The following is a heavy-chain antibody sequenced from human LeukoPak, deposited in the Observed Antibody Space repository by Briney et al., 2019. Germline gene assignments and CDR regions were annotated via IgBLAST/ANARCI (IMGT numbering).Heavy chain of an antibody. J-gene: IGHJ4*02. CDR3: AKGGPDDY. D-gene: IGHD1-14*01. CDR2: NSGSGGST. Sequence: GGSLRLSCAASGFTFSSYVMSWVRQAPGKGLEWVSSNSGSGGSTYYADPVKGRFTISRDNSKNTLYLQMNSLRADDTAVYYCAKGGPDDYWGQGTLVTVSS. V-gene: IGHV3-23*01. CDR1: GFTFSSYV.